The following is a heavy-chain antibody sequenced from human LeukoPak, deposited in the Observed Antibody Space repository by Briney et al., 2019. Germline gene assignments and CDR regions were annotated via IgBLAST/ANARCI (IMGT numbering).Heavy chain of an antibody. V-gene: IGHV3-21*01. CDR3: ARDLGFGELFPAY. D-gene: IGHD3-10*01. Sequence: PSETLSLTCTVSGGSISSYYWSWVRQAPGKGLEWVSSISSSSSYIYYADSVKGRFTISRDNAKNSLYLQMNSMRAEDTAVYYCARDLGFGELFPAYWGQGTLVTVSS. J-gene: IGHJ4*02. CDR1: GGSISSYY. CDR2: ISSSSSYI.